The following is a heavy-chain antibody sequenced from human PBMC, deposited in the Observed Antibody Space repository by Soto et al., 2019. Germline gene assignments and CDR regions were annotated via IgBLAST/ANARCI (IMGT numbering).Heavy chain of an antibody. CDR2: INAGNGNT. CDR3: ARGATGYGD. CDR1: GYSFSTYV. V-gene: IGHV1-3*01. Sequence: QVHLVQSGAEVKKPGASVKVSCKASGYSFSTYVMHWVRQAPGQGLEWMGWINAGNGNTKYSQKFQGRVTITRDTSANTAYMELRSLRSEDTAVYYCARGATGYGDWGQGTLVTVSS. D-gene: IGHD3-9*01. J-gene: IGHJ4*02.